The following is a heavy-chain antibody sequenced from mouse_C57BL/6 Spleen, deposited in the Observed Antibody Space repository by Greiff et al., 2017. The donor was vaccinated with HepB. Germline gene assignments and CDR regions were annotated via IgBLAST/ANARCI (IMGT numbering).Heavy chain of an antibody. CDR1: GFNIKNTY. V-gene: IGHV14-3*01. J-gene: IGHJ3*01. CDR2: IDPANGNT. D-gene: IGHD1-1*01. CDR3: ASGDYGSSPFAY. Sequence: LVESVAELVRPGASVKLSCTASGFNIKNTYMHWVKQRPEQGLEWIGRIDPANGNTKYAPKFQGKATITADTSSNTAYLQLRSLTSEDTAIYYCASGDYGSSPFAYWGQGTLVTVSA.